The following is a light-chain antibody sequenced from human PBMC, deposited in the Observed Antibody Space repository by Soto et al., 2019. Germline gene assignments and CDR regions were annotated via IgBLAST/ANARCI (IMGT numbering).Light chain of an antibody. CDR1: QSVSSNY. Sequence: DIVLTQSPGTLSLSPGERATLSCRASQSVSSNYLAWYQQKPGQAPRLLIHGASTRATGVPDRFSGSGSGTDFTLTISRLEPEDFAVYNWQQYGSLSWTFGQGTKVEIK. V-gene: IGKV3-20*01. CDR3: QQYGSLSWT. CDR2: GAS. J-gene: IGKJ1*01.